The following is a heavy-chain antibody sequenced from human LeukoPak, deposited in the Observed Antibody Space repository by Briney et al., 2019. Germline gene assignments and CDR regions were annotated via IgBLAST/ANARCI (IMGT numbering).Heavy chain of an antibody. CDR1: GDSISSRTYY. Sequence: SETLSLTCSVSGDSISSRTYYWTWIRQHPEKGLEWIGYIWNSGSTNYNPALKSRVTISVDTSKNQFSLKLTSVTAADTAIYCCARDVSSMFPNWFDPWGQGILVIVSS. CDR2: IWNSGST. CDR3: ARDVSSMFPNWFDP. J-gene: IGHJ5*02. V-gene: IGHV4-31*03. D-gene: IGHD6-6*01.